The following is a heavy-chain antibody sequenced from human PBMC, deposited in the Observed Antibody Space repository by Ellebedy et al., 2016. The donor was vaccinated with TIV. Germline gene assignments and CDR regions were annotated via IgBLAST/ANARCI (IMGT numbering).Heavy chain of an antibody. J-gene: IGHJ6*03. CDR3: AREGVTEYYYYMDV. CDR1: GFTFSSYA. D-gene: IGHD4-23*01. Sequence: GESLKISXAASGFTFSSYAMHWVRQAPGKGLEWVAVISYDGSNKYYADSVKGRFTISRDNSKNTLYLQMNSLRAEDTAVYYCAREGVTEYYYYMDVWGKGTTVTVSS. V-gene: IGHV3-30-3*01. CDR2: ISYDGSNK.